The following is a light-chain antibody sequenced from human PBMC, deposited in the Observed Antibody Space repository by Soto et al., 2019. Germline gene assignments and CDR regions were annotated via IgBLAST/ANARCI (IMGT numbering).Light chain of an antibody. Sequence: QAVVTQEPSLTVSPGGTVTLTCGSSAGAVTSGHSPYWFQRKPGQAPRTLIFDTNRRHSWTPARFSGSLLGGKAALTLSGAQPEDEAEYYCFLAYSVARHYVFGSGTKVTVL. CDR3: FLAYSVARHYV. CDR2: DTN. CDR1: AGAVTSGHS. V-gene: IGLV7-46*01. J-gene: IGLJ1*01.